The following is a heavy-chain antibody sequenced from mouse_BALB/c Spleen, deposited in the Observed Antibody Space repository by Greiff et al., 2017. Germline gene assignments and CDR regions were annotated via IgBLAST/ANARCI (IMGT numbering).Heavy chain of an antibody. CDR2: ISSGGSYT. Sequence: VQLKESGGDLVKPGGSLKLSCAASGFTFSSYGMSWVRQTPDKRLEWVATISSGGSYTYYPDSVKGRFTISRDNAKNTLYLQMSSLKSEDTAMYYCARHGDGYYGFAYWGQGTLVTVSA. J-gene: IGHJ3*01. CDR1: GFTFSSYG. V-gene: IGHV5-6*01. CDR3: ARHGDGYYGFAY. D-gene: IGHD2-3*01.